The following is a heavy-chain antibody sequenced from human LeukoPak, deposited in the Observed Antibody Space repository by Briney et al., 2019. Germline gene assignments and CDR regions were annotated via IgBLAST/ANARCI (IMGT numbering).Heavy chain of an antibody. D-gene: IGHD3-22*01. V-gene: IGHV3-30-3*01. J-gene: IGHJ4*02. CDR1: GFTFSSYA. CDR2: ISYDGSNK. Sequence: GGSLRLSCAASGFTFSSYAMHWVRQAPGKGLEWVAVISYDGSNKYYADSVKGRFTISRDNSKNTLYLQMNSLRAEDTAVYYCARVGITMIGGFDYRGQGTLVTVSS. CDR3: ARVGITMIGGFDY.